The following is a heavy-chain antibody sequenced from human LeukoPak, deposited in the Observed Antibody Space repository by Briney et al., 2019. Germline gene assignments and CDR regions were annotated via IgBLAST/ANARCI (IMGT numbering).Heavy chain of an antibody. CDR1: GGSISSYY. CDR3: ARGVSDSGGSYYFDY. D-gene: IGHD3-22*01. V-gene: IGHV4-59*01. J-gene: IGHJ4*02. CDR2: IYYTGST. Sequence: NSSETLSLTCTVSGGSISSYYWSWIRQPPGKGLEWIGYIYYTGSTNYNPSLKSRVTISVDTSKNQFSLRLSSVTAADTALYYCARGVSDSGGSYYFDYWGQGTLVIVSS.